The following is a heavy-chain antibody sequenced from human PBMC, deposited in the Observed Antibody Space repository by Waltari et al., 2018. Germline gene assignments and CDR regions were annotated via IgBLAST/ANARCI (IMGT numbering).Heavy chain of an antibody. V-gene: IGHV1-69-2*01. J-gene: IGHJ3*02. CDR3: ARRELLTYDAFDI. Sequence: EVQLVQSGAEVKKPGATVKISCKASGYTFTDYYMHWVQQAPGKGLEWMGRVDPEDGETIYAEKFQGRVTITADTSTDTAYMELSSLGSEDTAVYYCARRELLTYDAFDIWGQGTMVTVSS. CDR2: VDPEDGET. D-gene: IGHD1-26*01. CDR1: GYTFTDYY.